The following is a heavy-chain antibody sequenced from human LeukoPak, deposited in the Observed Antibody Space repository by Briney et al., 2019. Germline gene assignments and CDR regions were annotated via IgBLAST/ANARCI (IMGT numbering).Heavy chain of an antibody. Sequence: PSETLSLTCTVSGGSISSYYWSWIRQPPGKGLEWIGYIYYSGSTNYNPSLNSRVTISLDTSKNQFSLNLSSVTAADTAVYYCARRESSGFFDYWGQGTLVTVSS. J-gene: IGHJ4*02. CDR2: IYYSGST. V-gene: IGHV4-59*08. CDR3: ARRESSGFFDY. D-gene: IGHD6-19*01. CDR1: GGSISSYY.